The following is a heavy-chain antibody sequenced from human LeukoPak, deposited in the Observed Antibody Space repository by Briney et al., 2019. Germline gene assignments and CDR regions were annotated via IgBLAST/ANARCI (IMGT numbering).Heavy chain of an antibody. Sequence: SVKVSCKASGGTFSSYAISWVRQAPGQGLEWMGGIIPIFGTANYAQKFQGRVTITADESTSTAYMELSSLRSEDTAVYYCARGWNGPVYYYYMDVWGKGTTVTVSS. J-gene: IGHJ6*03. CDR2: IIPIFGTA. CDR3: ARGWNGPVYYYYMDV. CDR1: GGTFSSYA. V-gene: IGHV1-69*13. D-gene: IGHD1-1*01.